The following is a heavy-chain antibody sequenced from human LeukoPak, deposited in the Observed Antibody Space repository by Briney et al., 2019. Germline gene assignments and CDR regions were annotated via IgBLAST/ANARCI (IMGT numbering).Heavy chain of an antibody. D-gene: IGHD5-12*01. V-gene: IGHV1-46*01. CDR1: GYTFTSYY. CDR2: INPSGGST. CDR3: ARDQIVAPYYYYGMDV. J-gene: IGHJ6*02. Sequence: ASVKVSCKASGYTFTSYYMHWVRQAPGQGLEWMGIINPSGGSTSYAQKFQGRVTMTRDTSTSTVYMELSSLRSEDTAVYYCARDQIVAPYYYYGMDVWGQGTTVTVSS.